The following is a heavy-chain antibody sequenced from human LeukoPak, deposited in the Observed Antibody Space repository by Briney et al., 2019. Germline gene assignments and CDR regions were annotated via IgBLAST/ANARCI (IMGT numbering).Heavy chain of an antibody. J-gene: IGHJ4*02. Sequence: GGSLRLSCAASGFTFSSFGMNWVRQTTGKGLECVAKIREDGNEKFYVDSVKGRFTISRDNAKNSVYLQMNSLRVEDTAVYFCARDYIGGWNDHWGQGTLVTVSS. CDR2: IREDGNEK. D-gene: IGHD3-16*01. CDR1: GFTFSSFG. CDR3: ARDYIGGWNDH. V-gene: IGHV3-7*01.